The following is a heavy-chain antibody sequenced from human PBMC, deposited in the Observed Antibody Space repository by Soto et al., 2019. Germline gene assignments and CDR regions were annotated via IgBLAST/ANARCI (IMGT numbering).Heavy chain of an antibody. J-gene: IGHJ5*02. V-gene: IGHV4-34*01. Sequence: PSETLSLTFAVYGGSFSGYYWSWIRQPPGKGLEWIGEINHSGSTNYNPSLKSRVTISVDTSKNQFSLKLSSVTAADTAVYYCASPNGSSSSGVYWFDPWGQGTLVTVSS. CDR2: INHSGST. CDR3: ASPNGSSSSGVYWFDP. D-gene: IGHD6-6*01. CDR1: GGSFSGYY.